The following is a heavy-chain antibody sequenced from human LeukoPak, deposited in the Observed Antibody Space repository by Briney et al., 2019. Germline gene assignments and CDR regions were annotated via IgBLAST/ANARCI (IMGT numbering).Heavy chain of an antibody. Sequence: ASVKVSCEASGYTFTGYYMHWVRQAPGQGLEWMGWINPNSGGTNYAQKFQGRVTMTRDTSISTAYMELSRLRSDDTAVYYCARARCSSTSCSFAVDYWGQGTLVAVSS. J-gene: IGHJ4*02. CDR3: ARARCSSTSCSFAVDY. V-gene: IGHV1-2*02. CDR1: GYTFTGYY. D-gene: IGHD2-2*01. CDR2: INPNSGGT.